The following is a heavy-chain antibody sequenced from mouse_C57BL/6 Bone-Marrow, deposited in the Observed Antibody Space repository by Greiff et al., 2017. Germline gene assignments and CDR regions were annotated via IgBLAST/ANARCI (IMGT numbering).Heavy chain of an antibody. J-gene: IGHJ4*01. D-gene: IGHD6-2*01. V-gene: IGHV5-9-1*02. CDR3: TRVGVSYAMDY. CDR2: ISSGGDYI. Sequence: DVMLVESGEGLVKPGGSLKLSCAASGFTFSRYAMSWVRQTPEKRLEWVAYISSGGDYIYYADTVKGRFTISRDNARNTLYLQMSSLKSEDTAMYYCTRVGVSYAMDYWGQGTSVTVSS. CDR1: GFTFSRYA.